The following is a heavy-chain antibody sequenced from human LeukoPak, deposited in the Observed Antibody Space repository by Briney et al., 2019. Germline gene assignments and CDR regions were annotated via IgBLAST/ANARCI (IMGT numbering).Heavy chain of an antibody. CDR1: GYTFTSHD. CDR2: MNPNSGNT. CDR3: ARGEDSSGGDY. V-gene: IGHV1-8*01. D-gene: IGHD3-22*01. Sequence: ASVKVPCKASGYTFTSHDINWVRQATGQGLEWMGWMNPNSGNTGYAQKFQGRVTMTRNTSISTAYMELSSLRSEDTAVYYCARGEDSSGGDYWGQGTLVTVSS. J-gene: IGHJ4*02.